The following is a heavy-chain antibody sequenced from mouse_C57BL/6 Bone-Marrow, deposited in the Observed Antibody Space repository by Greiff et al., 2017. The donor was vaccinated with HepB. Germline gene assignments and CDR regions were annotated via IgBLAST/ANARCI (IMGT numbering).Heavy chain of an antibody. J-gene: IGHJ3*01. CDR3: ARFDYDEGFAY. Sequence: VQLQQSGAELVRPGPSVKVSCKASGYAFTNYLIEWVKQRPGQGLEWIGVINPGSGGTNYNEKFKGKATLTADKSSSTAYMQLSSLTSEDSAVYFCARFDYDEGFAYWGQGTLVTVSA. V-gene: IGHV1-54*01. D-gene: IGHD2-4*01. CDR1: GYAFTNYL. CDR2: INPGSGGT.